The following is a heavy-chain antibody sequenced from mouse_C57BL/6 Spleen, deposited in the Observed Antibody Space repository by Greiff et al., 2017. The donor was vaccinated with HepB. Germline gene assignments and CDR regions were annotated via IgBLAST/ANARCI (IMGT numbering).Heavy chain of an antibody. CDR3: ASYDGAWFAY. V-gene: IGHV5-6*01. CDR1: GFTFSSYG. Sequence: EVKLQESGGDLVKPGGSLKLSCAASGFTFSSYGMSWVRQTPDKRLEWVATISSGGSYTYYPDSVKGRFTISRDNAKNTLYLQMSSLKSEDTAMYYCASYDGAWFAYWGQGTLVTVSA. D-gene: IGHD2-12*01. J-gene: IGHJ3*01. CDR2: ISSGGSYT.